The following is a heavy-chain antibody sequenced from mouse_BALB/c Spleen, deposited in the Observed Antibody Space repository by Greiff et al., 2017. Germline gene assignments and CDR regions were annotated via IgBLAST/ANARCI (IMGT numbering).Heavy chain of an antibody. V-gene: IGHV3-2*02. Sequence: DVQLQESGPGLVKPSQSLSLTCTVTGYSITSDYAWNWIRQFPGNKLEWMGYISYSGSTSYNPSLKSRISITRDTSKNQFFLQLNSVTTEDTATYYCARVAYWGQGTLVTVSA. CDR3: ARVAY. CDR2: ISYSGST. J-gene: IGHJ3*01. CDR1: GYSITSDYA.